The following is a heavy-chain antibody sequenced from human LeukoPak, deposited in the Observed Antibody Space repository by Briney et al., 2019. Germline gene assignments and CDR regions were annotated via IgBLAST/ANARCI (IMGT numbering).Heavy chain of an antibody. D-gene: IGHD1-1*01. CDR2: MNPNSGNT. CDR1: GYTFTSYD. Sequence: ASVKVSCKASGYTFTSYDINWVRQATGQGLEWMGWMNPNSGNTGYARKFQGRVTMTRNTSISTAYMELSSLRSEDTAVYYCARGVGTTLYYYYYYYMDVWGKGTTVTVSS. J-gene: IGHJ6*03. CDR3: ARGVGTTLYYYYYYYMDV. V-gene: IGHV1-8*01.